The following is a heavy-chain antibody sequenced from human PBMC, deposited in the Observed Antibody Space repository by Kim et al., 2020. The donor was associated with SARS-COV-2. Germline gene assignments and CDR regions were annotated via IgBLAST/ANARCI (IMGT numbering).Heavy chain of an antibody. CDR3: ARGYHYGSGRLDGFDI. Sequence: GGSLRLSCAASGITVSSNHMTWVRQAPGKGLEWVSTLSGGGSIYYADSVKGRFTISRDNSWNTLYLQMNSLRVEDTAVYYCARGYHYGSGRLDGFDIWGQGTMLTVSS. CDR2: LSGGGSI. CDR1: GITVSSNH. D-gene: IGHD3-10*01. V-gene: IGHV3-53*05. J-gene: IGHJ3*02.